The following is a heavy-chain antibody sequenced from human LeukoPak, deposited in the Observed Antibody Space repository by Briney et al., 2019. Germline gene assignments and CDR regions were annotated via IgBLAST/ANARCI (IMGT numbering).Heavy chain of an antibody. CDR3: ARRHLRGNTLRGGHHLDP. J-gene: IGHJ5*02. D-gene: IGHD1-14*01. V-gene: IGHV3-30*03. CDR2: ISDDGLNT. CDR1: GFTFNSHG. Sequence: GGSLRLSCSTSGFTFNSHGFHWVRQAPGKGLEWVAAISDDGLNTLYIDSVKGRFTISRDDSKNAVSLQMTSLRSEDTAMYYCARRHLRGNTLRGGHHLDPWGLGTLVAVSP.